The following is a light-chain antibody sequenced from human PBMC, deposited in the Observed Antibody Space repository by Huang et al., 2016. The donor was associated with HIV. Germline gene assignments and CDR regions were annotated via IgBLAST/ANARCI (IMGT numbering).Light chain of an antibody. Sequence: EIVLTQSPATLSLSPGERATLSCRASQSVSSFLAWYQQKPGQAPRRLIYDASNRATGIPARFSGSESGTDFTLTISSLEPEDFAVYYCQQRTNWPPYTFGQGTKLEIK. CDR2: DAS. J-gene: IGKJ2*01. CDR1: QSVSSF. V-gene: IGKV3-11*01. CDR3: QQRTNWPPYT.